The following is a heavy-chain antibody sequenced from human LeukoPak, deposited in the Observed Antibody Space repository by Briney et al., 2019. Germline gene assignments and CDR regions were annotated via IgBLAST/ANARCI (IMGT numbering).Heavy chain of an antibody. CDR2: IYYTGST. J-gene: IGHJ5*02. V-gene: IGHV4-59*12. Sequence: PSETLSLTCTVSGGSINNYYWSWVRQPPGAGLEWLAYIYYTGSTNYNPSLKSRVTISVDTSKNQFSLKLSSVTAADTAVYYCAGVEGTVVVTAISHWFDPWGQGTLVTVSS. CDR1: GGSINNYY. CDR3: AGVEGTVVVTAISHWFDP. D-gene: IGHD2-21*02.